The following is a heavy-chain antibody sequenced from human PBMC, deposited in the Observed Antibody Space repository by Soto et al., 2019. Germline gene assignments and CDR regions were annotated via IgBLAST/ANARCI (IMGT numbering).Heavy chain of an antibody. V-gene: IGHV1-18*01. CDR1: GYTFTSYC. Sequence: ASVKVSCKASGYTFTSYCISWVRQAPGQGLEWMGWISAYNGNTNYAQKLQGRVTMTTDTSTSTAYMELRSLRSDDTAVYYCARGDYYDSSGYSGAFDIWGQGTMVTVSS. CDR2: ISAYNGNT. J-gene: IGHJ3*02. CDR3: ARGDYYDSSGYSGAFDI. D-gene: IGHD3-22*01.